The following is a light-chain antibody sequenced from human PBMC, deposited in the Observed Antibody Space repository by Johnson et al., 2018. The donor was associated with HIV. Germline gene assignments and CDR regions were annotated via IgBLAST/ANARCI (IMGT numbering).Light chain of an antibody. CDR3: GTWDSSLSAYV. V-gene: IGLV1-51*01. J-gene: IGLJ1*01. Sequence: QSVLTQPPSVSAAPRQRVTISCSGNSSNMGNNYVSWYQQVPGTAPKLLIYYNNKRPSGIPGRFSGSKSASSATMGITGLQPGDEADYYCGTWDSSLSAYVFGIGTKVTVL. CDR2: YNN. CDR1: SSNMGNNY.